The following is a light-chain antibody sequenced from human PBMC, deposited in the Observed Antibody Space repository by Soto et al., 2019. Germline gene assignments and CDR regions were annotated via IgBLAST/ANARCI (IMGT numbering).Light chain of an antibody. CDR2: DAS. Sequence: ETVLTQSPATLSSSPGERATLFCRASQSISNYLAWYQQKSGQAPRLLIYDASNRATGIPVRFSGSGSGTDFTLTISSLEPEDFAVYYCQQRSNWPITFGQGTRLEIK. V-gene: IGKV3-11*01. CDR1: QSISNY. J-gene: IGKJ5*01. CDR3: QQRSNWPIT.